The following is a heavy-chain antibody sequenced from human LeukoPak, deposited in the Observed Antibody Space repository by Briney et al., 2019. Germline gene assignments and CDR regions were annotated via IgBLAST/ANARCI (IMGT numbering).Heavy chain of an antibody. J-gene: IGHJ4*02. CDR1: GFTFSSNS. Sequence: AGSLTLSCAASGFTFSSNSMSWGRQPQGQGLEWVSTTSSSGGSTYHADSVKGRFTISRDNSKNTLYLQMNSLRAEDTAVYYCANSAPGDIVVVPAAADTKILFDYWGRGTLVTVSS. D-gene: IGHD2-2*01. V-gene: IGHV3-23*01. CDR2: TSSSGGST. CDR3: ANSAPGDIVVVPAAADTKILFDY.